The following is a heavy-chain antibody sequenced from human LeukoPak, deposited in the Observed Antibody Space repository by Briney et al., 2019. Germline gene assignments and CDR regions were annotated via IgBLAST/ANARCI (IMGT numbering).Heavy chain of an antibody. Sequence: GGSLRLSCAASGFTFSSYWMSWVRQAPGKGLEWVANIKQDGSEKHYVDSVKGRFTISRDNAKNSLYLQMNSLRAEDTAVYYCARGVRGVIRYYYYYYYMDVWGKGTTVTVSS. CDR1: GFTFSSYW. J-gene: IGHJ6*03. CDR3: ARGVRGVIRYYYYYYYMDV. D-gene: IGHD3-10*01. CDR2: IKQDGSEK. V-gene: IGHV3-7*01.